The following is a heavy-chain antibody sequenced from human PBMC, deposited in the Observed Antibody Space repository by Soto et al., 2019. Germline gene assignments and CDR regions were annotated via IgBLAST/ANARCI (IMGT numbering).Heavy chain of an antibody. V-gene: IGHV1-8*01. CDR3: ARAYCSSTSCYDAFDI. D-gene: IGHD2-2*01. CDR2: MNPNSGNT. J-gene: IGHJ3*02. Sequence: ASVKVSCKASGYTFTSYDINWVRQATGQGLEWMGWMNPNSGNTGYAQKFQGRVTMTRNTSISTAYMELSSLRSEDTAVYYCARAYCSSTSCYDAFDIWGHGTMVTVSS. CDR1: GYTFTSYD.